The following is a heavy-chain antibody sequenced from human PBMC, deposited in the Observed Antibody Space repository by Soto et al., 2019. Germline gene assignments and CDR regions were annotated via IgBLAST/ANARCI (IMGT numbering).Heavy chain of an antibody. CDR3: ARLLYDFWSGYPNYYYGMDV. J-gene: IGHJ6*02. CDR1: GYTFTSYG. V-gene: IGHV1-18*01. D-gene: IGHD3-3*01. CDR2: ISAYNGNT. Sequence: QVQLVQSGAEVKKPGASVKVSCKASGYTFTSYGISWVRQAPGQGLEWMGWISAYNGNTNYAQKLQGIVTMTTDTSTTTAYMERRSLRSDDTAVYYCARLLYDFWSGYPNYYYGMDVWGQGTTVTVSS.